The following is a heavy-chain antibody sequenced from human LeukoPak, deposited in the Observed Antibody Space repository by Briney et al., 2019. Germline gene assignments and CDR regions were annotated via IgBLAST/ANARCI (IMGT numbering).Heavy chain of an antibody. CDR2: IYYSGST. CDR3: ASYYYDSSGYYSPY. V-gene: IGHV4-61*01. J-gene: IGHJ4*02. Sequence: SETLSLTCTVSGGSVSSGSYYWSWIRQPPGKGLEWIGYIYYSGSTNYNPSLKSRVTISVDTSKNQFSLKLSSVTAADTAVYYCASYYYDSSGYYSPYWGQGTLVTVSS. D-gene: IGHD3-22*01. CDR1: GGSVSSGSYY.